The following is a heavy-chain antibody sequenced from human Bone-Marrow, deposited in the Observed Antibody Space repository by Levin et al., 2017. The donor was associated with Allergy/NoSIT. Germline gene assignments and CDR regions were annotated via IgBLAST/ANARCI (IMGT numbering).Heavy chain of an antibody. Sequence: GGSLRLSCAASGFIFSDSTFHWVRQASGKGLEWVGRVRTKTNSDATAYAASVRGRFTISRDDSNSTAYLQMNSLKTEDTAIYFCTRAQIPVAAYFFDYWGQGTLVTVSS. CDR1: GFIFSDST. CDR3: TRAQIPVAAYFFDY. D-gene: IGHD6-19*01. J-gene: IGHJ4*02. V-gene: IGHV3-73*01. CDR2: VRTKTNSDAT.